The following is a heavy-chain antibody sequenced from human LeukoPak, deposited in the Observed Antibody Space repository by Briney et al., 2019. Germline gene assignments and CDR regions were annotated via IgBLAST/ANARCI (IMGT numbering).Heavy chain of an antibody. CDR1: GFTASSNY. CDR2: IYSDDRT. CDR3: AREDMAKRRAFDI. V-gene: IGHV3-53*04. D-gene: IGHD5-24*01. J-gene: IGHJ3*02. Sequence: TGGSLRLSCAASGFTASSNYMSWVRQAPGKGLEWVSVIYSDDRTYYADSVKGRFTISRHTSKKTLYLQMNSLRAEDTAVYYCAREDMAKRRAFDIWGQGTVVTVSS.